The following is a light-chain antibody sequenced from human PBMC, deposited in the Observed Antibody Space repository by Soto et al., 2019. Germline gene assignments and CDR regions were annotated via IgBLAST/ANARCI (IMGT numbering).Light chain of an antibody. J-gene: IGKJ4*01. V-gene: IGKV1-5*03. CDR1: QSISSW. Sequence: DSQMTQSPSTLAASVGDRVTITCRASQSISSWLAWYQQKPGKAPKLLIYKASLLQSGVPSRFSGSGSGTEFTLTIISLLPEDFATYYCQQYDRYPVTFGGGTKVDIK. CDR2: KAS. CDR3: QQYDRYPVT.